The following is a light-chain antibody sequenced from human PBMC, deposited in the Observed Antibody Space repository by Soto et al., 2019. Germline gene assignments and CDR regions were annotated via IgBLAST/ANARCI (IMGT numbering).Light chain of an antibody. V-gene: IGKV1-39*01. CDR3: QQSYSTPWT. Sequence: DIQMTQSPSSLSASVGDRVTITCRASQSISNYLNWYQQNPGKAPKVLIYAASSLQSGVPSRFSGSGSGTDFTLTISSLQPEDFATYYCQQSYSTPWTFXQGTKVDIK. J-gene: IGKJ1*01. CDR2: AAS. CDR1: QSISNY.